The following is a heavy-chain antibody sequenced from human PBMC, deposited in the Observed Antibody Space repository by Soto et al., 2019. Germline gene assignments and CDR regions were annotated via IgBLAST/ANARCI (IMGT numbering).Heavy chain of an antibody. CDR3: ARARVLGGNWCDP. D-gene: IGHD3-10*01. CDR1: GYSFTSYD. CDR2: MNPSSGNT. V-gene: IGHV1-8*01. J-gene: IGHJ5*02. Sequence: QVQLVQSGAEVKKPGASVKVSCKASGYSFTSYDINWVRQAPGQGLEWMGWMNPSSGNTGYAQKFRGRVTMTRNTSITTAYMELSSLKSEDTAVYYCARARVLGGNWCDPWGQGTLVIVSS.